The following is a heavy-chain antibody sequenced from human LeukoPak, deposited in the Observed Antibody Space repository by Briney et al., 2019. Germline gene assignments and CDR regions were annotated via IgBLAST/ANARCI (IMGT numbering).Heavy chain of an antibody. CDR3: ARDLGYSGYVKFDP. D-gene: IGHD5-12*01. J-gene: IGHJ5*02. Sequence: ASVKVSCKASGYTFTSYGISWVRQAPGQGLEWMGWIRAYNGNTDYAQKLQGRVTMTTDTSTSTAYMELRSLRSDDTAVYYCARDLGYSGYVKFDPWGQGTLVTVSS. CDR2: IRAYNGNT. V-gene: IGHV1-18*01. CDR1: GYTFTSYG.